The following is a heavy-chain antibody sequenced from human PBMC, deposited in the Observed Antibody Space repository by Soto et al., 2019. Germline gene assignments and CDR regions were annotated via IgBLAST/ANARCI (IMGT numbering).Heavy chain of an antibody. CDR3: AREHIVVVTATNSPYYYYGMDV. CDR2: ISGSGGST. J-gene: IGHJ6*02. D-gene: IGHD2-21*02. Sequence: GGSLRLSCAASGFTFSSYAMSWVRQAPGKGLEWVSAISGSGGSTYYADSVKGRFTISRDNSKNTLYLQMNSLRAEDTAVYYCAREHIVVVTATNSPYYYYGMDVWGQGTTVTVSS. CDR1: GFTFSSYA. V-gene: IGHV3-23*01.